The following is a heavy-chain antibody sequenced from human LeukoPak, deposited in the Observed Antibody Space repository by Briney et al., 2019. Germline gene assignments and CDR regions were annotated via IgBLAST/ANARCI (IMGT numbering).Heavy chain of an antibody. V-gene: IGHV1-18*01. D-gene: IGHD1-26*01. CDR2: ISAYNGNT. CDR1: GYTFTSYG. Sequence: ASVKVSCKASGYTFTSYGISWVRQAPGQGLEWMGWISAYNGNTNYAQKLQGRVTMTEDTSTDTAYMELSSLRSEDTAVYYCATYAVKWERYYYYYMDVWGKGTTVTVSS. CDR3: ATYAVKWERYYYYYMDV. J-gene: IGHJ6*03.